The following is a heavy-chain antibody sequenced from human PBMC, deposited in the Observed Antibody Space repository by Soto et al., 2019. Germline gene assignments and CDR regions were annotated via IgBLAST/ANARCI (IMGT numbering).Heavy chain of an antibody. CDR2: INWNGGST. CDR3: ARADRWLQFTY. V-gene: IGHV3-20*04. D-gene: IGHD5-12*01. CDR1: EFTFDDNS. Sequence: GGTLRLTCAASEFTFDDNSMSGVRQAPGKGLEWVSGINWNGGSTGYADSVKGRFTISRDNAKNSLYLQMNSLRAEDTALYYCARADRWLQFTYWGQGTLVTVSS. J-gene: IGHJ4*02.